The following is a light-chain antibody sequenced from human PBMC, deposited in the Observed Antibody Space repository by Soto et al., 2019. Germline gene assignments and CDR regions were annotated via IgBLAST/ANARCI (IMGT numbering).Light chain of an antibody. V-gene: IGKV3-15*01. Sequence: TQSPGTLSLAPGERTTLSCRTSQTLSSSYLAWYQQKPGQAPRLLIYGASTRDTGIPARCSSSGAGTEVTLTIISLQSEDFAVYHCQQYNKWPPTFGQGTKVDIK. J-gene: IGKJ1*01. CDR1: QTLSSSY. CDR3: QQYNKWPPT. CDR2: GAS.